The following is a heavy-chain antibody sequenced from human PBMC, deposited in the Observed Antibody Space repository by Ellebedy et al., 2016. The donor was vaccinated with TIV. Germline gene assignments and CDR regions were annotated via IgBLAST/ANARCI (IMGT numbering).Heavy chain of an antibody. CDR3: GRGGIEVVITPSY. CDR2: INPGGGST. CDR1: GYTFTSYY. J-gene: IGHJ4*02. D-gene: IGHD3-22*01. Sequence: AASVKVSCKASGYTFTSYYMHWVRQAPGQGLEWMGRINPGGGSTSYAQKFQGRVTMTRDTYTSTVYMERKRLRAEDTAVYYCGRGGIEVVITPSYWGQGTLVTVSS. V-gene: IGHV1-46*01.